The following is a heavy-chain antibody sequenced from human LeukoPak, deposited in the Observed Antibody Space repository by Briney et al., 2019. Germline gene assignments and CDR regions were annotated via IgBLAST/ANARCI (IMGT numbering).Heavy chain of an antibody. D-gene: IGHD3-10*01. Sequence: GGSLRLSCAASGFTVSSNYMSWVRQAPGKGLEWVSFIYSGGTTYYADSVKGRFTISRDNSKNTLYLQMNSLRAEDTAVYYCATRAGSYEYYFDYWGQGTLVTVSS. J-gene: IGHJ4*02. CDR1: GFTVSSNY. V-gene: IGHV3-53*01. CDR3: ATRAGSYEYYFDY. CDR2: IYSGGTT.